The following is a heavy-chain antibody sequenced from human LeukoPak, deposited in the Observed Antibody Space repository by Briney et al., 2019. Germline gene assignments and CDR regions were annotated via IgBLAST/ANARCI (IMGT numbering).Heavy chain of an antibody. CDR3: ARGRDGYNFLTRGEYYYFGY. D-gene: IGHD5-24*01. Sequence: PSETLSLTCTVSGGSISSGTYYWNWIRQPAGKGLEWIGRIYTSGSTNYNPSLKSRVTISVDTSKNQFSLRLNSVTAADTAVYFCARGRDGYNFLTRGEYYYFGYWGQGTLVTVSS. CDR1: GGSISSGTYY. J-gene: IGHJ4*02. V-gene: IGHV4-61*02. CDR2: IYTSGST.